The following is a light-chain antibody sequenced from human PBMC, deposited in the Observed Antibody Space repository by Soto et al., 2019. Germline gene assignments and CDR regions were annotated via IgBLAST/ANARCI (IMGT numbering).Light chain of an antibody. V-gene: IGLV2-11*01. Sequence: QSALTQPRSVSGSPGQSVTISCTGTSSDVGGYNYVSWYQQHPGKAPKFMIYDVSKRPSGVPDRFSGSKSGNTASLTISVLQVEDEAEYYCCSYAGRYSWVFGGGTQLTVL. CDR1: SSDVGGYNY. CDR2: DVS. CDR3: CSYAGRYSWV. J-gene: IGLJ3*02.